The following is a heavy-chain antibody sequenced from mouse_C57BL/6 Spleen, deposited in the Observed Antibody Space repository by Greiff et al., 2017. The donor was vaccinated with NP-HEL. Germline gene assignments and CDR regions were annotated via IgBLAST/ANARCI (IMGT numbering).Heavy chain of an antibody. J-gene: IGHJ3*01. V-gene: IGHV1-5*01. CDR2: IYPGNSDT. Sequence: EVQLQESGTVLARPGASVEMSCKTSGYTFTSYWMHWVKQRPGQGLEWIGAIYPGNSDTCYNQKFKGKAKLTAVTSASTAYMELSSLTNEDSAVYYCTRSDYDYAWFAYWGQGTLVTVSA. CDR1: GYTFTSYW. CDR3: TRSDYDYAWFAY. D-gene: IGHD2-4*01.